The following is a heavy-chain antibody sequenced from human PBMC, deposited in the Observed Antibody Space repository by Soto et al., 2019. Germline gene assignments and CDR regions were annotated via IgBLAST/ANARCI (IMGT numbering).Heavy chain of an antibody. V-gene: IGHV1-2*02. J-gene: IGHJ6*02. Sequence: ASVKVSCKASGYIFTGYHIHWVRQAPGRGLEWMGWIDPNSGDTEYAQNFQGRVTMTRDTSFNLVYMEMSGLMSDDTAVYYCARDARGTRGFDEMDIWGQGTTVTVSS. CDR2: IDPNSGDT. CDR1: GYIFTGYH. CDR3: ARDARGTRGFDEMDI. D-gene: IGHD3-9*01.